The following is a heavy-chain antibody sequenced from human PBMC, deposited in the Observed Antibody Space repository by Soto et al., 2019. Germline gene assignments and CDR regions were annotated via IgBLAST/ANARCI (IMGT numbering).Heavy chain of an antibody. Sequence: PSETLSLTCTVSGGSINSYYWSWIRQPPGKGLEWIGYIYYSESTNYNPSLKSRVTISVDTSKNQFSLKLSSMTAADTAVYYCARIRGYSYGFNYYYYGMDVWGQGTTVTVSS. CDR3: ARIRGYSYGFNYYYYGMDV. CDR2: IYYSEST. CDR1: GGSINSYY. D-gene: IGHD5-18*01. V-gene: IGHV4-59*01. J-gene: IGHJ6*02.